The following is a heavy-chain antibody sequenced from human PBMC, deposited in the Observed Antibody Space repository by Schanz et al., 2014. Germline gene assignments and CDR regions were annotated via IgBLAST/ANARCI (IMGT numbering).Heavy chain of an antibody. D-gene: IGHD3-9*01. V-gene: IGHV4-59*08. CDR1: GDSISGYY. Sequence: QLQLQESGPGLVKPSETLSLTCTVSGDSISGYYWNWIRQPPGKRLEWIGYIYFSGSTNYNPSLKILVPTSANPPKTQFPRKLTSVTAADTAVYYCARETISYDLLTGYSRGAFDYWGQGTLVTVSS. CDR2: IYFSGST. J-gene: IGHJ4*02. CDR3: ARETISYDLLTGYSRGAFDY.